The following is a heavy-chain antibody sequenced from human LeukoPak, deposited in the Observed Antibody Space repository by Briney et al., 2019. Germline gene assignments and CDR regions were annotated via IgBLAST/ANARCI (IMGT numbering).Heavy chain of an antibody. V-gene: IGHV4-4*07. CDR3: ARGYGSGSNWFDP. D-gene: IGHD3-10*01. Sequence: SSETLSLTCTVSGGSISTYYWSWIRQPARKDLEWIGHIYSSGSTNYNPSLKSRVTMSVDTSKNQLSLKLNSVTAADTAVYYCARGYGSGSNWFDPWGQGTLVIVSS. CDR2: IYSSGST. J-gene: IGHJ5*02. CDR1: GGSISTYY.